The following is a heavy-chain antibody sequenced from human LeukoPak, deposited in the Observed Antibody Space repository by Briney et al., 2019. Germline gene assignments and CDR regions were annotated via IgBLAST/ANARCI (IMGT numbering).Heavy chain of an antibody. CDR1: GYTFTSYY. CDR2: INPSGGST. D-gene: IGHD2-2*01. V-gene: IGHV1-46*01. CDR3: ARDWDGGIVVVPAAGVLDY. J-gene: IGHJ4*02. Sequence: EASVKVSCKASGYTFTSYYMHWVRQAPGQGLEWMGIINPSGGSTSYAQKFQGRVTMTRYMSTSTVYMELSSLRSEDTAVYYCARDWDGGIVVVPAAGVLDYWGQGTLVTVSS.